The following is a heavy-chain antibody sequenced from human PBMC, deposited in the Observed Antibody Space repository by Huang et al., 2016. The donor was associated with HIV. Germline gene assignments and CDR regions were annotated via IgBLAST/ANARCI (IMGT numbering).Heavy chain of an antibody. CDR3: ARQWTILEWLLGLDV. CDR2: VTDSGAT. J-gene: IGHJ6*02. D-gene: IGHD3-3*01. V-gene: IGHV4-34*02. CDR1: GGSFTGNY. Sequence: QMQLQQRGAGLLKPSETLSLTCGVSGGSFTGNYLPWIRQAPGKGLEWMGEVTDSGATNYNPSLNGRVTISLDKSNSELSLNLRSVTAADTAVYYCARQWTILEWLLGLDVWGQGTTVIVSS.